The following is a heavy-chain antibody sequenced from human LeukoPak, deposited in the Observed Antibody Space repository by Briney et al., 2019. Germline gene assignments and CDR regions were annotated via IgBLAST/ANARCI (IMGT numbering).Heavy chain of an antibody. Sequence: ASVKVSCKASGYTFTSYDINWVRQATGQGLEWMGWINPNSGGTNYAQKFQGRVTMTRDTSISTAYMELSRLRSDDTAVYYCATCPGSSGYYPHFDYWGQGTLVTVSS. CDR2: INPNSGGT. D-gene: IGHD3-22*01. CDR1: GYTFTSYD. CDR3: ATCPGSSGYYPHFDY. J-gene: IGHJ4*02. V-gene: IGHV1-2*02.